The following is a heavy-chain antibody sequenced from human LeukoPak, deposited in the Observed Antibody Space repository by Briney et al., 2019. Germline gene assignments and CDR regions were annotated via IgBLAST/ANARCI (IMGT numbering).Heavy chain of an antibody. CDR3: ARDTYYYGSGGYYYYYYMDV. Sequence: GASVKVSCKASGYTFTGYYMHWVRQAPGQGLEWMGWINPNSGGTNYAQKFQGRVAMTRDTSISTAYMELSRLRSDDTAVYYCARDTYYYGSGGYYYYYYMDVWGKGTTVTVSS. CDR2: INPNSGGT. CDR1: GYTFTGYY. D-gene: IGHD3-10*01. J-gene: IGHJ6*03. V-gene: IGHV1-2*02.